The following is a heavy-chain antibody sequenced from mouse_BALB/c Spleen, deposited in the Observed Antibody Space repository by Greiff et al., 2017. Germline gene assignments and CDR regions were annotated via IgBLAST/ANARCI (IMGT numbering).Heavy chain of an antibody. D-gene: IGHD1-1*01. CDR2: IDPANGNT. J-gene: IGHJ2*01. V-gene: IGHV14-3*02. Sequence: VQLQQSGAELVKPGASVKLSCTASGFNIKDTYMHWVKQRPEQGLEWIGRIDPANGNTKYDPKFQGKATITADTSSNTAYLQLSSLTSEDTAVYYCAREGFTTVVATGYFDYWGQGTTLTVSS. CDR1: GFNIKDTY. CDR3: AREGFTTVVATGYFDY.